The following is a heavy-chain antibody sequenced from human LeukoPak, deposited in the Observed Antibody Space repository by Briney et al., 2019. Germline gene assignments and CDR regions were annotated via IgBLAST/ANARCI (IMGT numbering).Heavy chain of an antibody. CDR1: GFTFDDYD. J-gene: IGHJ4*02. CDR2: ISWNSGSI. Sequence: PGGSLRLSCAASGFTFDDYDMHWVRQAPGKGLEWVSGISWNSGSIGYADSVKGRFTISRDNAKNSLYLQMNSLRAEDTAVYYCARGRGSYYFDYWGQGTLVTVSS. CDR3: ARGRGSYYFDY. D-gene: IGHD1-26*01. V-gene: IGHV3-9*01.